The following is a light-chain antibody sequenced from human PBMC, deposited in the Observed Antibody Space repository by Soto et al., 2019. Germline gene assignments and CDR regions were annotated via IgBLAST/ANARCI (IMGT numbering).Light chain of an antibody. Sequence: DMHLTQSPSSLSAAVGDIVTITCRASQDILTYLNWFQQKAGKAPEVLIYGASSLRSGVPSRFTGSGSATDFTLTITSLQPEDAGTYFCQQTFSPAVTFGGRTKVDIK. V-gene: IGKV1-39*01. CDR2: GAS. CDR3: QQTFSPAVT. CDR1: QDILTY. J-gene: IGKJ4*01.